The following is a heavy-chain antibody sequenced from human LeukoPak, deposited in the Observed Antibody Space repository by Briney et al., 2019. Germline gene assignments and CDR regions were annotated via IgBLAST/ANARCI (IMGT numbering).Heavy chain of an antibody. V-gene: IGHV1-2*02. Sequence: ASVKVSCKASGYTFAAHYMNWVRQAPGQGLEWMGWIIPNSGGTNYAQRFQGRVTMTRDTSISTAYMELISLRSDDTAVYYCARDRALAGTGGYWFDPWGQGTLVTVSS. D-gene: IGHD6-19*01. CDR3: ARDRALAGTGGYWFDP. CDR2: IIPNSGGT. CDR1: GYTFAAHY. J-gene: IGHJ5*02.